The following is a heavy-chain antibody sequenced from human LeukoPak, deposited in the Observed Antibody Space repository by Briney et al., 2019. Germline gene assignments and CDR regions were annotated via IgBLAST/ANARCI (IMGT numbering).Heavy chain of an antibody. CDR3: AKGTYSSSSPHLDY. V-gene: IGHV3-23*01. CDR2: ISGSGGCT. J-gene: IGHJ4*02. CDR1: GFTFSSYA. D-gene: IGHD6-13*01. Sequence: GGSLRLSCAASGFTFSSYAMSWVRQAPGQGLEWVSAISGSGGCTYYADSVKGRFTISRDNSKNTLYLQMKSLRAEDTAVYYCAKGTYSSSSPHLDYWGQGTLITVSS.